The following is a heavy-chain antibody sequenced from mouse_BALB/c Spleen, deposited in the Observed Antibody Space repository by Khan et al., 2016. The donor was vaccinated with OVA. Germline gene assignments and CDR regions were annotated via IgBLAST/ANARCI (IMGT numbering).Heavy chain of an antibody. J-gene: IGHJ3*01. D-gene: IGHD3-1*01. CDR2: IRYDGNS. CDR1: GYSITSGYF. CDR3: ARGVSSGPAWFAY. V-gene: IGHV3-6*02. Sequence: EVQLQESGPGLVKPSQSLSLTCSVTGYSITSGYFWNWIRQFPGNKLEWMGYIRYDGNSNYNPSLKNRISITRDTSKNQFFLKLNSVPPEDTATYYCARGVSSGPAWFAYWGQGTLVTVSA.